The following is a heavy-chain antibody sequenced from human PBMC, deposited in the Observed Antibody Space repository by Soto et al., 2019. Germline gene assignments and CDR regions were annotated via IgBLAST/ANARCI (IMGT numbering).Heavy chain of an antibody. CDR3: EQETGHNLGYMAV. V-gene: IGHV3-23*01. CDR1: GFTFDTYA. Sequence: EVQMLESGGGLVPPGGPLRLSCAASGFTFDTYAMTWGRQAPGKGLEWVASMSDRGDKIGYPGSVQARFTISRGNSMRRLYLQMNSLRVEGTAVYYCEQETGHNLGYMAVWGRGNTVTVSS. CDR2: MSDRGDKI. D-gene: IGHD7-27*01. J-gene: IGHJ6*02.